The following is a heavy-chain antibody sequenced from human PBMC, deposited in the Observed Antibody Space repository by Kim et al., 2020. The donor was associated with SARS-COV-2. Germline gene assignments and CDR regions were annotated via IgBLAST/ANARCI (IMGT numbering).Heavy chain of an antibody. CDR2: IWSDGNNK. CDR3: ARSADSSGYSPIDY. CDR1: GFTFSSFG. Sequence: GGSLRLSCAASGFTFSSFGIHWVRQAPGKGLEWVAVIWSDGNNKYYADSVKGRFTISRDNSKNTLYVQMDSLRGEDTAVYYCARSADSSGYSPIDYWGQGTLVTVSS. J-gene: IGHJ4*02. V-gene: IGHV3-33*01. D-gene: IGHD3-22*01.